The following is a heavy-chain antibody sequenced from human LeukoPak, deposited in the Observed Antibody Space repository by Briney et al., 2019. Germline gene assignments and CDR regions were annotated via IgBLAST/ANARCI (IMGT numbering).Heavy chain of an antibody. CDR2: ISSSSSYI. CDR1: GFTFSSYS. CDR3: ARGIAAAGTDY. V-gene: IGHV3-21*01. D-gene: IGHD6-13*01. J-gene: IGHJ4*02. Sequence: PGGSLRLSGAASGFTFSSYSMNWVRQAPGKGLEWVSSISSSSSYIYYADSVKGRFTISRDNAKNSLYLQMNSLRAEDTAVYYCARGIAAAGTDYWGQGTLVTVS.